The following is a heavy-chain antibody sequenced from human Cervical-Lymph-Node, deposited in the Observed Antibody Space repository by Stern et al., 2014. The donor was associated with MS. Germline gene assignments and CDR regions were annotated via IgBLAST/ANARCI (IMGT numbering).Heavy chain of an antibody. CDR3: ARGHIPYAYNSLFDY. CDR1: GFTFSSYG. CDR2: AWYDGSTA. D-gene: IGHD5-24*01. Sequence: VQLVESGGGVVQPGTSLRLSCAASGFTFSSYGMHWVRQAPGKGLEWVALAWYDGSTAYYTHSEKGRLTIPRDNSKNTLSLQMNSLTAEDTAVYYCARGHIPYAYNSLFDYWGQGPLVTVPS. J-gene: IGHJ4*02. V-gene: IGHV3-33*01.